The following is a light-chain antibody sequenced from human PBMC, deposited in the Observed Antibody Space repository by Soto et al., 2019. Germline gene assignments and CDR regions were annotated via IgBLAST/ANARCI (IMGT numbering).Light chain of an antibody. CDR2: EVS. CDR1: SSDVGNYNL. CDR3: CSYAGSNYD. V-gene: IGLV2-23*02. J-gene: IGLJ1*01. Sequence: QSVLTQPASVSGSPGQSITISCTGTSSDVGNYNLVSWYQHHPGKAPKLIIYEVSKRPSGVSNRFSGSKSGDTASLTISGLQAEDEADYYCCSYAGSNYDFGTGTKVTAL.